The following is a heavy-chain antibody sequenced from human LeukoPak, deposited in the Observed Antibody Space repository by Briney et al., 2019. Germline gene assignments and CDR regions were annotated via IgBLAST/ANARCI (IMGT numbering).Heavy chain of an antibody. CDR3: ARGSRLTKAAAGGPGYYYMDV. CDR2: INHSGST. CDR1: GGSFSGYY. V-gene: IGHV4-34*01. D-gene: IGHD6-13*01. J-gene: IGHJ6*03. Sequence: PSETLSLTCAVYGGSFSGYYWSWIRQPPGKGLEWIGEINHSGSTNYNPSLKSRVTISVDTSKNQFSLKLSSVTAADTAVYCCARGSRLTKAAAGGPGYYYMDVWGKGTTVTVSS.